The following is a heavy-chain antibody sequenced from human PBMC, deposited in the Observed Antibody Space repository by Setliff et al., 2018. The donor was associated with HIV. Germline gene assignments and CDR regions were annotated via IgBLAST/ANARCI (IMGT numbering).Heavy chain of an antibody. CDR3: ARQMTIPGVAVTPVDY. V-gene: IGHV4-59*08. CDR2: VFYNGDT. J-gene: IGHJ4*02. CDR1: GGSISSYS. Sequence: SETLSLTCTVSGGSISSYSWSWLRQSPGKGLEWIGYVFYNGDTAYNLPLKSRLTISVGTSKSQFSLKLTSVTAADTAVYYCARQMTIPGVAVTPVDYWGQGALVTVSS. D-gene: IGHD3-3*01.